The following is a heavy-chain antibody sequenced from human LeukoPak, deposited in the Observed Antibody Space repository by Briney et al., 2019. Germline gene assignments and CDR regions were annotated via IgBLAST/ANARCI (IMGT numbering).Heavy chain of an antibody. CDR1: GFTFSSYA. CDR2: ISYDGSNK. D-gene: IGHD3-16*02. V-gene: IGHV3-30*04. J-gene: IGHJ6*03. Sequence: GGSLRLSCAASGFTFSSYAMHWVRQAPGKGLEWVAVISYDGSNKYYADSVKGRFTISRDNSKNTLYLQMNSLRAEDTAVYYCARDRFWSYQSYYYYYMDVWGKGTTVTVSS. CDR3: ARDRFWSYQSYYYYYMDV.